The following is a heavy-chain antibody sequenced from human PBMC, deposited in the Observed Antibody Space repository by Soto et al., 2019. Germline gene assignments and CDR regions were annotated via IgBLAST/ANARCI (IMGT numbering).Heavy chain of an antibody. Sequence: GASVKVSCKASGGTFRSYAISWVRQAPGQGLEWMGGIIPIFGTANYAQKFQGRVTITADESTSTAYMELSSLRSEDTAVYYCASSRSGYDFCSDYWGQGTLVTVSS. V-gene: IGHV1-69*13. D-gene: IGHD3-3*01. CDR2: IIPIFGTA. CDR3: ASSRSGYDFCSDY. CDR1: GGTFRSYA. J-gene: IGHJ4*02.